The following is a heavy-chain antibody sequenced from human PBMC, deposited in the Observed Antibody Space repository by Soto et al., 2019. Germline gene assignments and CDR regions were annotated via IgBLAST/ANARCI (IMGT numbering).Heavy chain of an antibody. V-gene: IGHV3-15*01. D-gene: IGHD3-3*01. CDR2: IKSKTDGGTT. CDR1: GFTFSNAW. CDR3: TTHAVYDFWSGLIDY. J-gene: IGHJ4*02. Sequence: PGGSLRLSCAASGFTFSNAWMSWVRQAPGKGLEWVGRIKSKTDGGTTDYAAPVKGRFTISRDDSKNTLYLQMNSLKTEDTAVYYCTTHAVYDFWSGLIDYWGQGTLVTVSS.